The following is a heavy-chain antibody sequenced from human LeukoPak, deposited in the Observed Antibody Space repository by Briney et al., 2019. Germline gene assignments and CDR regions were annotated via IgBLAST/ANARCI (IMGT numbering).Heavy chain of an antibody. CDR3: VRDNIAAAGDDNFDI. D-gene: IGHD6-13*01. CDR1: GVNFDDYA. J-gene: IGHJ3*02. V-gene: IGHV3-9*01. Sequence: GGSLRLSCAASGVNFDDYAMHWVRQSPGTGLEWVAGLNWDSRSMAYADSVRGRFTISRDNAKNSLSLQMNSLRAEDTAVYFCVRDNIAAAGDDNFDIWGQGTMVTVSS. CDR2: LNWDSRSM.